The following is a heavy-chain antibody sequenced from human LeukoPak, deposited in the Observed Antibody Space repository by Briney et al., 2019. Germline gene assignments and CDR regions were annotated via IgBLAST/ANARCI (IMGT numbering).Heavy chain of an antibody. V-gene: IGHV3-30*04. CDR1: GFTFSSYA. CDR2: ISYDGSNK. CDR3: ARDRAIAVAGGIDY. Sequence: PGGSLRLSCAASGFTFSSYAMHWVRQAPGKGLEWVAVISYDGSNKYYADSVKGRFTISRDNSKNTLYLQMNSLRAEDTAVYYCARDRAIAVAGGIDYWGQGTLVTVSS. J-gene: IGHJ4*02. D-gene: IGHD6-19*01.